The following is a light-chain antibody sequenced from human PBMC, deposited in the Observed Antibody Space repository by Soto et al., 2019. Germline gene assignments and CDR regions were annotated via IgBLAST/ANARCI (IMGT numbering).Light chain of an antibody. CDR1: SSNIGAGYD. Sequence: QSVLTQPPSVSGAPGQRVTISCTGSSSNIGAGYDVHWYQQFPGTAPKLLIYANNNRPSGVPDRFSASKSGTSASLAITGLQADDGADYYCQSYDPNLRGVFGTGTKPTVL. V-gene: IGLV1-40*01. J-gene: IGLJ1*01. CDR3: QSYDPNLRGV. CDR2: ANN.